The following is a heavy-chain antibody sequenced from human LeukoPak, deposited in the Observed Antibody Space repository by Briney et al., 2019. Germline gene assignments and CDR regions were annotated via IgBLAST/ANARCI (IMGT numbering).Heavy chain of an antibody. CDR3: TTGTWVQLWLADY. Sequence: GGSLRLSCAASGFTFSNACMSCVRQAPGKGLEWVGHIKSKADGGTTDFAAPVKGRFTISRDDSKNTLFLQMNSLKTEDTAVYYCTTGTWVQLWLADYWGQGTLVTVSS. D-gene: IGHD5-18*01. J-gene: IGHJ4*02. V-gene: IGHV3-15*01. CDR1: GFTFSNAC. CDR2: IKSKADGGTT.